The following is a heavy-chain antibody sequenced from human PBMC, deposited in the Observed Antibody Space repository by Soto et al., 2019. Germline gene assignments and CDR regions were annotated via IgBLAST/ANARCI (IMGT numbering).Heavy chain of an antibody. CDR2: IYYSGST. J-gene: IGHJ4*02. CDR3: ARVAPYDFLDY. Sequence: PSETLSLTCTVSGGSASSGSYYWSWIRQPPGKGLEWIGYIYYSGSTNYNPSLKSRVTISVDTSKNQFSLKLSSVTAADTAVYYCARVAPYDFLDYWGQGTLVTVSS. V-gene: IGHV4-61*01. CDR1: GGSASSGSYY. D-gene: IGHD3-3*01.